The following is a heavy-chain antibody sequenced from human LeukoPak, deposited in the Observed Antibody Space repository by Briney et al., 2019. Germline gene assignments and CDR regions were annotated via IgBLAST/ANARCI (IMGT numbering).Heavy chain of an antibody. CDR2: VYSNGNT. V-gene: IGHV4-59*01. D-gene: IGHD1-14*01. J-gene: IGHJ2*01. CDR3: AGGTFDGPLYGTYWYFHV. Sequence: TSETLSLTCTVSGGSIKNNYWSWIRQPTGKALEWIGYVYSNGNTNYNPSLKSRVTMSIETSKNQFSLKVPSVTAADTAVYYCAGGTFDGPLYGTYWYFHVWGRGTLVTVSS. CDR1: GGSIKNNY.